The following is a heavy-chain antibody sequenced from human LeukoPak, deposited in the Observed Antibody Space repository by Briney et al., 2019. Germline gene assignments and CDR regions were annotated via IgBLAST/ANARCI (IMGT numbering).Heavy chain of an antibody. D-gene: IGHD2-21*02. CDR2: ISSGGDTT. CDR1: GFTFSRYA. CDR3: AKDYLMSPAGSDSAYYYYGMDV. J-gene: IGHJ6*02. V-gene: IGHV3-23*01. Sequence: GGSLRLSCAASGFTFSRYAMSWVRQAPGKGLEWVSGISSGGDTTYYADSVKGRFTISRDNSKNTLYLQTNSLRAEDTAIYYCAKDYLMSPAGSDSAYYYYGMDVLGQGTTVTVSS.